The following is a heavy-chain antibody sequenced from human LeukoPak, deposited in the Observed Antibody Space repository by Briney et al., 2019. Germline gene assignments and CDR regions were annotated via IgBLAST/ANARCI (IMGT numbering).Heavy chain of an antibody. Sequence: GGSLRLSCAASGFTFSSYSVNWVRQAPGKGLEWVSSISSSSSYIYYADSVKGRFTISRDNAKNSLYLQMNSLRAEDTAVYYCAGKAYYYYYMDVCGKGTTVTVSS. V-gene: IGHV3-21*01. CDR1: GFTFSSYS. CDR3: AGKAYYYYYMDV. J-gene: IGHJ6*03. CDR2: ISSSSSYI.